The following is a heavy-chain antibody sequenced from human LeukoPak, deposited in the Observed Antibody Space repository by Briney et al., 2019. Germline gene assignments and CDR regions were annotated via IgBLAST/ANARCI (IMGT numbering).Heavy chain of an antibody. CDR2: ISWNSGSI. Sequence: GRSLRLSCAASGFTFDDYAMHWVRQAPGKGLEWVSGISWNSGSIGYADSVKGRFTISRDNAKNSLYLQMNSLRAEDTALYYCAKATGGYCSSTSCRTDFDYWGQETLVTVSS. CDR1: GFTFDDYA. D-gene: IGHD2-2*01. V-gene: IGHV3-9*01. CDR3: AKATGGYCSSTSCRTDFDY. J-gene: IGHJ4*02.